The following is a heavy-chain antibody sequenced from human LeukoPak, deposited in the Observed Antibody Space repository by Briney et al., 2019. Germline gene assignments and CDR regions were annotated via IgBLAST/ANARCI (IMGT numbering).Heavy chain of an antibody. Sequence: SETLSLTCAVSGVSITSTNWWSWVRQPPGKGLEWIGEVFHSGNTNYNPSLKSRVTLSVDKSKNQFSLRVSSVTAADTAVYYCARVRGGSRFDCWGQGTLVTVSS. CDR1: GVSITSTNW. CDR3: ARVRGGSRFDC. J-gene: IGHJ4*02. CDR2: VFHSGNT. V-gene: IGHV4-4*02. D-gene: IGHD3-10*01.